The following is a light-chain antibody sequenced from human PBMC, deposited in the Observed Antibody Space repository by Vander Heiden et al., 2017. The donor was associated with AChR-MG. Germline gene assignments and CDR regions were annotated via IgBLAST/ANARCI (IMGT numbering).Light chain of an antibody. V-gene: IGLV3-21*02. CDR1: KVGSKS. J-gene: IGLJ3*02. CDR3: QVWDGATDHVV. CDR2: DDS. Sequence: YVLTQPPSMSVAPGQTATITCGGNKVGSKSVHWYQQRPGQAPVVVVYDDSDRPSGIPERFSGSNSGNTATLTISRVEAGDEADYYCQVWDGATDHVVFGGGTKLTVL.